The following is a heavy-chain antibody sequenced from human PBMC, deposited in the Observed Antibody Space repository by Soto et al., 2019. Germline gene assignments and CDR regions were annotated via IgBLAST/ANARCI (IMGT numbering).Heavy chain of an antibody. Sequence: GGSLRLSCSASGLTFNNCAMHWVRQIPGKGLEYVSAISGDGDTIYYADSVKGRFTISRDNSKNTLYLLVTSLRAEDTAIYYCVKGGRTTVTEFDFWGQGTLVTVSS. V-gene: IGHV3-64D*06. CDR3: VKGGRTTVTEFDF. CDR1: GLTFNNCA. J-gene: IGHJ4*02. D-gene: IGHD4-4*01. CDR2: ISGDGDTI.